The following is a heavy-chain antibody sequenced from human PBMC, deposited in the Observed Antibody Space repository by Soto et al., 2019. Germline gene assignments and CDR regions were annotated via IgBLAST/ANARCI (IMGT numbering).Heavy chain of an antibody. CDR2: VYNSGST. J-gene: IGHJ4*02. D-gene: IGHD3-22*01. CDR3: AREGVHNYNEYYFDY. Sequence: SETLSLTCTVSGGSISSNYWTWIRQPPGKGLEWIGYVYNSGSTNYNPSLKSRVTISEDTSKSQFSLKVNSMTAADTAVHYCAREGVHNYNEYYFDYWGQGTLVTVSS. V-gene: IGHV4-59*01. CDR1: GGSISSNY.